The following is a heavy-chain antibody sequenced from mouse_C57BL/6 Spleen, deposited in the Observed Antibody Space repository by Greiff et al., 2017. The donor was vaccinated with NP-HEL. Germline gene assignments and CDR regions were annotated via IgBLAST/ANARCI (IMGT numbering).Heavy chain of an antibody. CDR1: GFNIKNTY. CDR2: IDPANGNT. D-gene: IGHD2-5*01. Sequence: VQLKESVAELVRPGASVKLSCTASGFNIKNTYMHWVKQRPEQGLEWIGRIDPANGNTKYAPKFQGKATITADTSSNTAYLQLSSLTSEDTAIYYCAFTYYSNPGWYFDVWGTGTTVTVSS. V-gene: IGHV14-3*01. CDR3: AFTYYSNPGWYFDV. J-gene: IGHJ1*03.